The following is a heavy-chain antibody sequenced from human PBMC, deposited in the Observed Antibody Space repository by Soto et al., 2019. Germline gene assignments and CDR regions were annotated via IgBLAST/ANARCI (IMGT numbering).Heavy chain of an antibody. J-gene: IGHJ5*02. CDR3: ARLSSSRITISGVAPGWFVP. V-gene: IGHV4-59*08. Sequence: PSETLSLTCTVSGGSISSYYWSWIRQPPGKGLEWIGYIYYSGSTNYNPSLKSRVTISVDTSKNQFSLKLSSVTAADTAVYYCARLSSSRITISGVAPGWFVPWGQGTLVTVSS. D-gene: IGHD3-3*01. CDR2: IYYSGST. CDR1: GGSISSYY.